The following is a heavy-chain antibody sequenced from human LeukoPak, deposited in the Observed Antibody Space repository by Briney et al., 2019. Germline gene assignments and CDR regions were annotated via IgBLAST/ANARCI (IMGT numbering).Heavy chain of an antibody. CDR3: ARDSAGYSYGSDY. J-gene: IGHJ4*02. CDR2: ISGSGGST. Sequence: GGSLRLSCAASGFTFSSYAMSWVRQAPGKGLEWVSAISGSGGSTYYADSVKGRFTISRDNSKNTLYLQMNSLRAEDTAVYYCARDSAGYSYGSDYWGQGTLVTVSS. D-gene: IGHD5-18*01. V-gene: IGHV3-23*01. CDR1: GFTFSSYA.